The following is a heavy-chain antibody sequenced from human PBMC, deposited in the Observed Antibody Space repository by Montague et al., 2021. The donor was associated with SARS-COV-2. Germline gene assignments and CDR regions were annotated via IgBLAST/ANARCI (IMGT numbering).Heavy chain of an antibody. V-gene: IGHV4-59*01. J-gene: IGHJ3*02. CDR1: GGSITGYY. Sequence: ETLSLTCTVSGGSITGYYWSWPRRSPGKGLEWIAYIYDGGAVNYNPSLGSRVTISTDTSKNQLSLKVNSVTAADTAVYYCVRDHPYGGPRGAYDIWGQGTVVTVSS. CDR2: IYDGGAV. CDR3: VRDHPYGGPRGAYDI. D-gene: IGHD4-23*01.